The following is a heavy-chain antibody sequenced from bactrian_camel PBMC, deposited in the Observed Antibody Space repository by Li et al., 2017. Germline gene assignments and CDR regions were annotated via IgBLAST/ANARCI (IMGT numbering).Heavy chain of an antibody. D-gene: IGHD3*01. V-gene: IGHV3S54*01. Sequence: HVQLVESGGGSVQTGGSLKLSCAAHGYTYTPYCMGWYRQGPGKEREVVAGIYVGDTDTYYADSVKGRFSISHDNAKNTLYLQMNNLKPGDTAMYYCVALLGGACSIASIRGGVDFGFWGQGTQVTVS. CDR1: GYTYTPYC. J-gene: IGHJ6*01. CDR2: IYVGDTDT. CDR3: VALLGGACSIASIRGGVDFGF.